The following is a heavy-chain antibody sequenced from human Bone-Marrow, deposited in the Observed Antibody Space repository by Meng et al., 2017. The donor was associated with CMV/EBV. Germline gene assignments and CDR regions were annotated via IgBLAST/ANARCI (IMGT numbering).Heavy chain of an antibody. J-gene: IGHJ6*02. CDR3: ARDLVAAPGGFDYFYGMDV. CDR1: GFTFNSHV. V-gene: IGHV3-30-3*01. Sequence: GESLKISCTASGFTFNSHVMYWVRQAPGKGPECVAVISYNGNKKYYIDSVTGRFTISRDNSKSTLYLQMNSLRSDDTSVYYCARDLVAAPGGFDYFYGMDVWGQGTTVTVSS. CDR2: ISYNGNKK. D-gene: IGHD6-13*01.